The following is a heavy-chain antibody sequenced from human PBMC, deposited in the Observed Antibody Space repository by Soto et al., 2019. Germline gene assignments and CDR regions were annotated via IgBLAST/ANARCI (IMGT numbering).Heavy chain of an antibody. J-gene: IGHJ4*02. D-gene: IGHD3-16*02. Sequence: QVQLVQSGAEVKKPGASVKVSCKASGYTFTSYGISWVRQAPGQGLEWMGWISAYNGNTNYAQKLQGRVTMTTDTSTRTAYMELRSLRSDDTAVYYCAREGRMITFGGVIAPGDYWGQGTLVTVSS. CDR3: AREGRMITFGGVIAPGDY. CDR1: GYTFTSYG. V-gene: IGHV1-18*01. CDR2: ISAYNGNT.